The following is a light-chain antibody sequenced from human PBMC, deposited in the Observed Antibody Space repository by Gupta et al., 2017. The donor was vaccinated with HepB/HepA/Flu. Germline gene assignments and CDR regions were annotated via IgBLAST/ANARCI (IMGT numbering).Light chain of an antibody. J-gene: IGKJ1*01. V-gene: IGKV1-16*01. CDR2: TAS. CDR1: QGISNS. Sequence: DIQMTQSPSSLSASIGDRITITCRASQGISNSLAWFQQKPGKAPKSLIHTASTLQSGVPSRFSGSGFGTDFSLTISSLQPEDFAIYYCQQYKSDPVTFGQGTKVEIK. CDR3: QQYKSDPVT.